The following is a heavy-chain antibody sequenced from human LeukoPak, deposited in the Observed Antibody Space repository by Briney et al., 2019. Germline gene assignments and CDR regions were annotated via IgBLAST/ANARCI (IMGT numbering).Heavy chain of an antibody. CDR2: INHSGST. CDR3: AREEICSGGSCHEGVDY. Sequence: SETLSLTCAVYGGSFSGYYWSWIRQPPGKGLEWIGEINHSGSTNYNPSLKGRVTISVDTPKNQFSLKLSSVTAADTAVYYCAREEICSGGSCHEGVDYWGQGTLVTVSS. CDR1: GGSFSGYY. D-gene: IGHD2-15*01. J-gene: IGHJ4*02. V-gene: IGHV4-34*01.